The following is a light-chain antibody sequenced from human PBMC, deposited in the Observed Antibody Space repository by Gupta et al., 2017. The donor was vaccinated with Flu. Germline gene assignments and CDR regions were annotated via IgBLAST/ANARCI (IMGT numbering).Light chain of an antibody. V-gene: IGLV2-8*01. J-gene: IGLJ2*01. CDR3: NSSAGSFNVL. CDR1: SSDVGGYNY. Sequence: QSALTQPPSASGSPGQSVTISCTGSSSDVGGYNYVSWYQQHPGKAPRLMIYQVNKRPSGVPDRGSGSKSGNKASLHVSGLQAEDEADDYCNSSAGSFNVLFGGGTQLTVL. CDR2: QVN.